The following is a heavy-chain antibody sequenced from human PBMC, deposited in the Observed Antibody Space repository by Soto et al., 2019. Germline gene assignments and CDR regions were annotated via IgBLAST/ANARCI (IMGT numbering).Heavy chain of an antibody. Sequence: GGSLGLSCAASGFSFSSSSMNWVRQAPGKGLEWVSSITGRGDFIYYADSMKGRFTISRDNARHSVSLQMSSLRVEDTAVYYCVRDSGGTPFDSWGQGTLVTVSS. D-gene: IGHD3-10*01. CDR1: GFSFSSSS. CDR2: ITGRGDFI. J-gene: IGHJ4*02. CDR3: VRDSGGTPFDS. V-gene: IGHV3-21*01.